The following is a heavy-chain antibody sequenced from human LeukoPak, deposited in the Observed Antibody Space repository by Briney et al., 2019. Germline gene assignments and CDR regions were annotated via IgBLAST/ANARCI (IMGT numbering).Heavy chain of an antibody. CDR1: GFTFSSYA. J-gene: IGHJ4*02. Sequence: PGGSLRLSCAASGFTFSSYAMSWVRQAPGKGLEWVSAISGSGGSTYYADSVKGRFTISRDNSKNTLYLQMNSLRAEDTALYFCAMSAYCTGGVCSLFDYWGQGTLVTVSS. V-gene: IGHV3-23*01. CDR3: AMSAYCTGGVCSLFDY. D-gene: IGHD2-8*02. CDR2: ISGSGGST.